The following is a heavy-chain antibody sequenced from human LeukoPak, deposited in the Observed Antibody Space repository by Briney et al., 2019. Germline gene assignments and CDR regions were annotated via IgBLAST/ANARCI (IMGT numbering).Heavy chain of an antibody. CDR1: GGSISSYY. D-gene: IGHD3-10*01. Sequence: SEALSLTCTVSGGSISSYYWSWIRQPPGKGLEWIGYIYYSGSTNYNPSLKSRVTISVDTSKNQFSLKLSSVTAADTAVYYCARGMVRGVEYYYYYYMDVWGKGTTVTVSS. V-gene: IGHV4-59*01. CDR3: ARGMVRGVEYYYYYYMDV. J-gene: IGHJ6*03. CDR2: IYYSGST.